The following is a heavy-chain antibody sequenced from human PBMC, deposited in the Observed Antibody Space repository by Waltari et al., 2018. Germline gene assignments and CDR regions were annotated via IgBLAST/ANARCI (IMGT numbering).Heavy chain of an antibody. CDR2: INPNSGGT. V-gene: IGHV1-2*06. J-gene: IGHJ3*02. D-gene: IGHD6-13*01. Sequence: VQLVQSGAEVKKPGASVTVSCKASGYPFTGYYMPWMRQALGQGLEWMGRINPNSGGTNYAQKFQGRVTMTRDTSISTAYMELSRLRSDDTAVYYCAREGSVAAAGRYDAFDIWGQGTMVTVSS. CDR1: GYPFTGYY. CDR3: AREGSVAAAGRYDAFDI.